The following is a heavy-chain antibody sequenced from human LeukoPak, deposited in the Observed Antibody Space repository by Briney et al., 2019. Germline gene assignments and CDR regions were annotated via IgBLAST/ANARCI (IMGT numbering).Heavy chain of an antibody. Sequence: PGGSLRLSCAASGFTFSSYSMNWVRQAPGKGLEWVSSISSSSSYIYYADSVKGRFTISRDNAKNSLYLQMNSLRAEDTAVYYCASDRDGYNYAFDIWGQGTMVTVSS. J-gene: IGHJ3*02. V-gene: IGHV3-21*01. CDR1: GFTFSSYS. CDR2: ISSSSSYI. D-gene: IGHD5-24*01. CDR3: ASDRDGYNYAFDI.